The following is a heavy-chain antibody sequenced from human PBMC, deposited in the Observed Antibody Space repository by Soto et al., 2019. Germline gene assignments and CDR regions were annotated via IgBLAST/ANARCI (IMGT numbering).Heavy chain of an antibody. J-gene: IGHJ6*02. Sequence: QVQLLQSGAEVNKPGASVKVSCKASGYKFTTYGITWVRQAPGQGLEWLGGISTYNGNTDYAQNLQDRVTMTTETSTSTAYLEVRSLTSDDTAVYFCARGLGTNGLDVWGQGTTVTVSS. D-gene: IGHD7-27*01. CDR3: ARGLGTNGLDV. CDR1: GYKFTTYG. V-gene: IGHV1-18*04. CDR2: ISTYNGNT.